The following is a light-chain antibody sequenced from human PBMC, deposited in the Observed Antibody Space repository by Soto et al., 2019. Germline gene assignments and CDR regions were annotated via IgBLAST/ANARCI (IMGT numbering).Light chain of an antibody. CDR2: WAS. CDR1: QSIFYRSNNKIY. V-gene: IGKV4-1*01. Sequence: DIVMTQSPDSLAVSLGGRATINCKSSQSIFYRSNNKIYLAWYQQKPGQPPKLIIYWASTRESGVPERFSGSGSETDFTLTISSLQAEDVAVYYCQQYYSPPLTFGGGTRVEVK. J-gene: IGKJ4*01. CDR3: QQYYSPPLT.